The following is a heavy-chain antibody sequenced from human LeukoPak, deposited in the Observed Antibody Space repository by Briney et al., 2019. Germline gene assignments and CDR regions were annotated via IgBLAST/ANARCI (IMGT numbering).Heavy chain of an antibody. D-gene: IGHD7-27*01. CDR1: GFTFSSYW. CDR2: IKEDGSEK. CDR3: ARRPFWGPEDS. Sequence: GGSLRLSCAASGFTFSSYWMTWVRQAPGKGLEWVANIKEDGSEKYYVDSVKGRFTISRDNAKSSLFLQMNSLRAEDTAVYYCARRPFWGPEDSWGQGTLVTVSS. V-gene: IGHV3-7*01. J-gene: IGHJ4*02.